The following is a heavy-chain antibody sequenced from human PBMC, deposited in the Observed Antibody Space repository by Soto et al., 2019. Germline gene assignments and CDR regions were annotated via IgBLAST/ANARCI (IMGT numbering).Heavy chain of an antibody. CDR1: GGSISSSSYY. D-gene: IGHD3-22*01. V-gene: IGHV4-39*01. CDR3: ARNYYDSSGYYYPYGMDV. CDR2: IYYSGST. Sequence: QLQLQESGPGLVKPSETLSLTCTVSGGSISSSSYYWGWIRQPPGKGLEWIGSIYYSGSTYYNPSLKSRVTISVDTSKNQFSLKLSSVTAAVTAVYYCARNYYDSSGYYYPYGMDVWGQGTTVTVSS. J-gene: IGHJ6*02.